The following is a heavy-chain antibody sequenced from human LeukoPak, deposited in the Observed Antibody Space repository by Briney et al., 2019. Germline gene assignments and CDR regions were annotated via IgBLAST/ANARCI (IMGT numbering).Heavy chain of an antibody. V-gene: IGHV3-7*01. CDR2: IKQDGSEK. Sequence: GGSLRLSCAASGFTFSSYWMSWVRQAPGKGLEWVANIKQDGSEKYYVDSVKGRFTISRDNAKNSLYLQMNSLRAEDTAVYYCAREYYDYVWGSNRVRALFDYWGQGTLVTVSS. J-gene: IGHJ4*02. CDR1: GFTFSSYW. D-gene: IGHD3-16*02. CDR3: AREYYDYVWGSNRVRALFDY.